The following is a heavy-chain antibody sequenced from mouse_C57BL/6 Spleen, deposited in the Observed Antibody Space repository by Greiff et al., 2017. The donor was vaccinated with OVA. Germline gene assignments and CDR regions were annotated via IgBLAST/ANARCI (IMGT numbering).Heavy chain of an antibody. Sequence: QVQLQQPGAELVRPGSSVKLSCKASGYTFTSYWMDWVKQRPGQGLEWIGNIYPSDSETHYNQKFKDKATLTVDKSSGTAYMQLSSLTSEDSAVYYCARETIGDYDGYYFDYWGQGTTLTVSS. J-gene: IGHJ2*01. CDR2: IYPSDSET. CDR3: ARETIGDYDGYYFDY. V-gene: IGHV1-61*01. D-gene: IGHD2-4*01. CDR1: GYTFTSYW.